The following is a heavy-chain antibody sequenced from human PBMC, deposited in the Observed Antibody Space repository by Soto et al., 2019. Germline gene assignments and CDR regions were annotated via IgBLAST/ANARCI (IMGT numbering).Heavy chain of an antibody. CDR2: IIPIFGTA. CDR1: GGTFSSYA. V-gene: IGHV1-69*13. CDR3: ARDRDPYYDILTGYRHRYYFDY. J-gene: IGHJ4*02. D-gene: IGHD3-9*01. Sequence: SVKVSCKASGGTFSSYAISWVRQAPGQGLEWMRGIIPIFGTANYAQKFQGRVTITADESTSTAYMELSSLRSEDTAVYYCARDRDPYYDILTGYRHRYYFDYWGQGTLVTVSS.